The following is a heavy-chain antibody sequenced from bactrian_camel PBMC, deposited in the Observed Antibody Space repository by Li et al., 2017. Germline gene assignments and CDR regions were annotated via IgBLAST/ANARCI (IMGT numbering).Heavy chain of an antibody. V-gene: IGHV3S53*01. D-gene: IGHD3*01. CDR2: IDSDGST. J-gene: IGHJ6*01. CDR1: ESTYRSGC. Sequence: HVQLVESGGGSVEAGGPLRLSCVASESTYRSGCMGWYREAPGQAREGIASIDSDGSTTYIDSVKDRFTISRDNAENTLFLQMNNLNVEDTAIYYCARVRREKYYPNSLPPGVFGYWGQGTQVTVS. CDR3: ARVRREKYYPNSLPPGVFGY.